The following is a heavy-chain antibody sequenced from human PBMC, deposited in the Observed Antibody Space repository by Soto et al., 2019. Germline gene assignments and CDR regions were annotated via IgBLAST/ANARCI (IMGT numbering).Heavy chain of an antibody. J-gene: IGHJ4*02. CDR2: ISNSGST. V-gene: IGHV4-30-4*01. CDR3: ATESGSTYGYFDH. CDR1: GGSVTSDEDY. Sequence: SETLSLTCTVSGGSVTSDEDYWTWIRQSPGKGLEWIGYISNSGSTGYNPSLKTRLSMSVDRSKNQFTLRLTSVTAADTAVYFCATESGSTYGYFDHWGQGTQVTVSS. D-gene: IGHD5-18*01.